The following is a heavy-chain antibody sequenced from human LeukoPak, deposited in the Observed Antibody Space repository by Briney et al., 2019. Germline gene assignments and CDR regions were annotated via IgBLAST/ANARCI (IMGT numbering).Heavy chain of an antibody. J-gene: IGHJ4*02. D-gene: IGHD3-22*01. CDR3: TRVYFDGSGYYLHY. CDR2: SRNKAHSYST. Sequence: GGSLRLSCAASRFTFSDHYMDWVRQAPGKGLEWVGRSRNKAHSYSTEYAASVKGTFTISRDDSKNSLYLQMNSLKTEDTAMYYCTRVYFDGSGYYLHYWGQGTLVTVSS. CDR1: RFTFSDHY. V-gene: IGHV3-72*01.